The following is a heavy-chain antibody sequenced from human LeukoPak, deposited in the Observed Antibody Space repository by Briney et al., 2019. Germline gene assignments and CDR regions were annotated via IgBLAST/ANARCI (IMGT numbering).Heavy chain of an antibody. Sequence: GGSLRLSCAASGFTFSSYSMNWVRQAPGKGLEWVSSISSSSYIYYADSVKGRFTISRDNAKNSLYLQMNSLRAEDTAVYYCARDRWEDDYFDYWGQGTLVTVSS. CDR3: ARDRWEDDYFDY. J-gene: IGHJ4*02. CDR1: GFTFSSYS. V-gene: IGHV3-21*01. D-gene: IGHD1-26*01. CDR2: ISSSSYI.